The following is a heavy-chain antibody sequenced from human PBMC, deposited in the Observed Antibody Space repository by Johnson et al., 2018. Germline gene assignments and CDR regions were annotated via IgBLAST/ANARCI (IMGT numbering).Heavy chain of an antibody. CDR3: ARGVGLSGYSDACDI. Sequence: QVQLVQSGAEVKKPGASVNVSCKASGYTFTSYYMHWVRQAPGQGLEWMGIINPSGGSTSNAQNFQGRVTITADESTSTALMELRSLRSEDTAVYYCARGVGLSGYSDACDIWGQGTMVTVSS. D-gene: IGHD3-3*01. CDR2: INPSGGST. CDR1: GYTFTSYY. V-gene: IGHV1-46*01. J-gene: IGHJ3*02.